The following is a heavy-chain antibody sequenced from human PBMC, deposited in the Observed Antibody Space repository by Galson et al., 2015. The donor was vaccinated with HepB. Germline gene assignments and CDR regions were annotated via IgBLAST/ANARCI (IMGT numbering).Heavy chain of an antibody. J-gene: IGHJ4*02. Sequence: SLRLSCAASGFTFNSYAMNWVRQSPGKGLEWVSYISSSANTIYYADSVKGRFTISRDNAKNSLYLQMNSLTAEDTAVYYCARGGYYYDTSGYDPLDYWGQGTLVTVSS. V-gene: IGHV3-48*01. CDR1: GFTFNSYA. D-gene: IGHD3-22*01. CDR2: ISSSANTI. CDR3: ARGGYYYDTSGYDPLDY.